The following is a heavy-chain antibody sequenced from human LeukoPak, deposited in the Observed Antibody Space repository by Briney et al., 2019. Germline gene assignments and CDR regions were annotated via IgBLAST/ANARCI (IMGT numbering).Heavy chain of an antibody. CDR3: ARGKKRFGEVWADSYYYYSMDV. Sequence: LETLSLTCSVSGGSISSDYWTWLRQPPGKGLEWIGYVSYSGTSNYNPSLQSRGSISLETSKTNFSLRLTSVNAADTAMYYCARGKKRFGEVWADSYYYYSMDVWGKGTTVTVSS. CDR2: VSYSGTS. CDR1: GGSISSDY. J-gene: IGHJ6*03. D-gene: IGHD3-16*01. V-gene: IGHV4-59*01.